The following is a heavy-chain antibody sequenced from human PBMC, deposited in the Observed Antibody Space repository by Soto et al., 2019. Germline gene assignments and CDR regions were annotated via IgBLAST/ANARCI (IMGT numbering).Heavy chain of an antibody. CDR1: GGTFSSYA. CDR3: ATANYYDDSSGYPAPFDD. V-gene: IGHV1-69*06. Sequence: ASVKGSCKASGGTFSSYAISWVRQAPGQGLEWMGGIVPIFGTTNYAQKFQGRVTITADTSTDTAYMELSSLRSEDTAVYYCATANYYDDSSGYPAPFDDWGQGTLVTVAS. J-gene: IGHJ4*02. CDR2: IVPIFGTT. D-gene: IGHD3-22*01.